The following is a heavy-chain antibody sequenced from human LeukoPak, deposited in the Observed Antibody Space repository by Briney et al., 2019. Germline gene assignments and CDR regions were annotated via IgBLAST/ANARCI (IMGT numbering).Heavy chain of an antibody. CDR2: ICYFGNT. CDR3: AKLGSPRAF. D-gene: IGHD7-27*01. V-gene: IGHV4-59*01. CDR1: GGSISTYY. J-gene: IGHJ4*02. Sequence: PSETLSLTCSVSGGSISTYYWSWVRQPPGKGLEWIGYICYFGNTDYNPSLKSRVTISVDTSKNQFSLNLRSATAADTAVYYCAKLGSPRAFWGQGILVRVSS.